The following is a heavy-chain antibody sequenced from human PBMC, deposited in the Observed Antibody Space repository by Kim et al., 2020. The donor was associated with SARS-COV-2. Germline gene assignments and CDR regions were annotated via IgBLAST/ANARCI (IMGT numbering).Heavy chain of an antibody. CDR3: ARDARVSADY. CDR2: GGT. J-gene: IGHJ4*02. Sequence: GGTIYSQKIQGRVTMTRDTATNTAYMDLNSLTSDDTAVYYCARDARVSADYWGQGTVVTVSS. D-gene: IGHD3-3*01. V-gene: IGHV1-2*02.